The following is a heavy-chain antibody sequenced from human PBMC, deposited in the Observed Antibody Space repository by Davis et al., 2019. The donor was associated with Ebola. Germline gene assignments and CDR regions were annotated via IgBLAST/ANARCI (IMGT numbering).Heavy chain of an antibody. J-gene: IGHJ4*02. Sequence: GESLKISCAASGFTFSDYYMSWIRQAPGKGLEWVSYISSSSSYTNYADSVKGRFTISRDNAKNSLYLQMNSLRAEDTAVYYCARDGGYYRVTYFDYWGQGTLVTVSS. CDR3: ARDGGYYRVTYFDY. CDR2: ISSSSSYT. D-gene: IGHD3-22*01. V-gene: IGHV3-11*06. CDR1: GFTFSDYY.